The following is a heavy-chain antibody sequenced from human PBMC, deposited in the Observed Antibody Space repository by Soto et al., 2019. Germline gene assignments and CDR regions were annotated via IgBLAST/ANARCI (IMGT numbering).Heavy chain of an antibody. CDR1: GGSISSYY. J-gene: IGHJ3*02. CDR2: IYYSGST. V-gene: IGHV4-59*01. CDR3: AKNYGNAFDI. Sequence: SGGSISSYYWSWIRQPPGKGLEWIGYIYYSGSTNYNPSLKSRVTISVDTSKNQFSLKLSSVTAADTAVYYCAKNYGNAFDIWGQGTMVTV. D-gene: IGHD3-10*01.